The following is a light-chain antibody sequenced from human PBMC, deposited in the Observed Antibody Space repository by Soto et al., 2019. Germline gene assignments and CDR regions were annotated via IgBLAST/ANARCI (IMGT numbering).Light chain of an antibody. V-gene: IGKV1-5*03. Sequence: DIQMTQSPSTLSASVGDRVTITCRASQSSNTWLAWYQHKPGKAPKLLIYKASSLEGGVPSRFSGSGSGTEFTLTISSLQPDDFATYYCQQYNTYSRTFGQGNKVETK. CDR3: QQYNTYSRT. J-gene: IGKJ2*02. CDR2: KAS. CDR1: QSSNTW.